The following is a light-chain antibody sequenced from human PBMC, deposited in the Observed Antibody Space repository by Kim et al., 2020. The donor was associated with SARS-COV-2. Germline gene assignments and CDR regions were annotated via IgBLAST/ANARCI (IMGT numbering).Light chain of an antibody. Sequence: SVGDRVTLTCRASQSISSWLAWYQQKPGKAPKLLIYKASSLESGVPSRFSGSGSGTEFTLTISSLQPDEFATYYCQQYNSYSPLYTFGQGTKLEI. V-gene: IGKV1-5*03. CDR3: QQYNSYSPLYT. J-gene: IGKJ2*01. CDR1: QSISSW. CDR2: KAS.